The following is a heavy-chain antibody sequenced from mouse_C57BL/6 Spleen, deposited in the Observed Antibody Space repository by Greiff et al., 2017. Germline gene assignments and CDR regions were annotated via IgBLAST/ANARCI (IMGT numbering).Heavy chain of an antibody. J-gene: IGHJ4*01. D-gene: IGHD2-12*01. CDR3: ARHPLRRGDYYAMDY. CDR1: GFSLTSYG. V-gene: IGHV2-6-1*01. CDR2: IWSDGST. Sequence: QVQLQQSGPGLVAPSQSLSITCTVSGFSLTSYGVHWVRQPPGKGLEWLVVIWSDGSTTYNSALKSRLSISKDNSKSQVFLKMNSLQTDDTAMYYCARHPLRRGDYYAMDYWGQGTSVTVSS.